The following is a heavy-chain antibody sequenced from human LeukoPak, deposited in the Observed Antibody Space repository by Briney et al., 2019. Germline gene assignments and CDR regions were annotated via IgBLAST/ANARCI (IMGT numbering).Heavy chain of an antibody. D-gene: IGHD1-26*01. J-gene: IGHJ5*02. CDR2: IYYSGST. V-gene: IGHV4-39*07. CDR1: GGSISSRSCY. Sequence: SETLSLTCTVSGGSISSRSCYWGWIRQPPGKGLEWIGSIYYSGSTYYNPSLKSRVTISVDTPKNQFSLKLSSVTAADTAVYYCARDEGGSYGSNWFDPWGQGTLVTVSS. CDR3: ARDEGGSYGSNWFDP.